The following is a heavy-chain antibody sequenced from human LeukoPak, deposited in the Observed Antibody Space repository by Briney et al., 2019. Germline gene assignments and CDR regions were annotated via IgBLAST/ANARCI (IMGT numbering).Heavy chain of an antibody. CDR3: AKVGDGYNYNY. CDR1: GFTFSSYA. J-gene: IGHJ4*02. D-gene: IGHD5-24*01. Sequence: QSGGSLRLSCAASGFTFSSYAMSWVRQAPGKGLEWVSAISGSGGSTYYADSVKGQFTISRDNSKNTLYLQMNSLRAEDTAVYYCAKVGDGYNYNYWGQGTLVTVSS. CDR2: ISGSGGST. V-gene: IGHV3-23*01.